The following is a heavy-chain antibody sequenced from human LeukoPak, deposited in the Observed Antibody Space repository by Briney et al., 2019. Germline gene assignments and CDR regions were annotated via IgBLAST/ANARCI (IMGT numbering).Heavy chain of an antibody. D-gene: IGHD1-26*01. CDR2: IYFSGST. Sequence: PSETLSLTCTVSGGSISSYYWSWIRQPPGKGLEWIGYIYFSGSTSYNPSLKSRVTISVDTSKNQFSLKLNSVTAADTAVYYCASGIVGATWIDYWGQGTLVTVSS. V-gene: IGHV4-59*01. J-gene: IGHJ4*02. CDR1: GGSISSYY. CDR3: ASGIVGATWIDY.